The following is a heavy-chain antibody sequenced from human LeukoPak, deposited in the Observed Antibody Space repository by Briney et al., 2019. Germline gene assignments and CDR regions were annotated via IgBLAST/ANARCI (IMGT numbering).Heavy chain of an antibody. V-gene: IGHV3-30*18. J-gene: IGHJ4*02. Sequence: PGRSLRLSCAASGFTFSSYGMHWVRQAPGKGLEWVAVISYDGSNKYYADSVKGRFTISRDNSKNTLYLQMNSLRAEDTAVYYCAKVNRKKTIFGVALYYFDYWGQGTLVTVSS. CDR3: AKVNRKKTIFGVALYYFDY. CDR2: ISYDGSNK. D-gene: IGHD3-3*01. CDR1: GFTFSSYG.